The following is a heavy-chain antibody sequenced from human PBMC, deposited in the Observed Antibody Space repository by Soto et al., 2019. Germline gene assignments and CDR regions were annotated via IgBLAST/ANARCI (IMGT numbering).Heavy chain of an antibody. CDR2: TYYRSRWYN. Sequence: SQTLSLTCAISGESVSSNSAALNWVRQSPSRGLEWLGRTYYRSRWYNDYAVSVRSRITVNPDTSKNQFSLHLNSVTPEDTAVYYCTRETSNFDYWGQGTLVTVSS. CDR1: GESVSSNSAA. J-gene: IGHJ4*02. D-gene: IGHD2-2*01. V-gene: IGHV6-1*01. CDR3: TRETSNFDY.